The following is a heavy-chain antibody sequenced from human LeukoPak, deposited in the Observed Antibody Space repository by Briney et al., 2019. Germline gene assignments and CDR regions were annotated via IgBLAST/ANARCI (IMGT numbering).Heavy chain of an antibody. CDR2: INSDGSST. D-gene: IGHD5-18*01. J-gene: IGHJ4*02. CDR1: GFTFSSYW. Sequence: TGGSLRLSCAASGFTFSSYWMHWVRQAPGKGLVWVSRINSDGSSTNYADSVKGRFTISRDNAKNTLYLQLNSLRAEDTAVYYCTRDHPGGYSYGYEGYWGQGTLVTVSS. CDR3: TRDHPGGYSYGYEGY. V-gene: IGHV3-74*01.